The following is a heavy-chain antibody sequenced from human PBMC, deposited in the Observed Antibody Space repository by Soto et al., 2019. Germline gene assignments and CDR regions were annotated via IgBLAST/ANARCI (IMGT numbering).Heavy chain of an antibody. D-gene: IGHD3-22*01. CDR2: VSGSGLST. CDR3: ATSYDSSGYDY. CDR1: GFTFSGYA. J-gene: IGHJ4*02. V-gene: IGHV3-23*01. Sequence: GGSLRLSCAASGFTFSGYAMGWVRQAPGKGLEWVSAVSGSGLSTYYADSVRGRFTISRDNSKNTLYLQMDSPRAEDTAVYYCATSYDSSGYDYWGQGTLVTVSS.